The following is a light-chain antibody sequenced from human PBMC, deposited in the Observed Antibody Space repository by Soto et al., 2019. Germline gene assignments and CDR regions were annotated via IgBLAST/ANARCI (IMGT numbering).Light chain of an antibody. Sequence: QSVLTQPPSASGTPGQRVTISCSGSSSNIGSNTVNWYQQLPGTAPKLLIYNNNQRPSGVPDRFSGSKSGTSASLAIGGLQSEDEAAYFCASWDDNLNALVFGGGTKVTVL. CDR2: NNN. V-gene: IGLV1-44*01. CDR1: SSNIGSNT. J-gene: IGLJ2*01. CDR3: ASWDDNLNALV.